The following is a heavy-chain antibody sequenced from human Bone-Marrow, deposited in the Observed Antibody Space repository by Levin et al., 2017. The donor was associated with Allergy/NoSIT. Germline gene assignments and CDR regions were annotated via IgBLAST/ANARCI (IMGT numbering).Heavy chain of an antibody. Sequence: GGSLRLSCAASGFTFSSYAMSWVRQAPGKGLEWVSAISGSGGSTYYADSVKGRFTISRDNSKNTLYLQMNSLRAEDTAVYYCAKSIISGYSYGYGPSPPDYWGQGTLVTVSS. J-gene: IGHJ4*02. D-gene: IGHD5-18*01. V-gene: IGHV3-23*01. CDR1: GFTFSSYA. CDR3: AKSIISGYSYGYGPSPPDY. CDR2: ISGSGGST.